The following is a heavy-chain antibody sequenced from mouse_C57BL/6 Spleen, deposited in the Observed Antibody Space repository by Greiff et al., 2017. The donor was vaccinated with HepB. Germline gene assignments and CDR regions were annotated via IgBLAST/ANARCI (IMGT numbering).Heavy chain of an antibody. CDR1: GYTFTSYW. V-gene: IGHV1-7*01. CDR2: INPSSGYT. J-gene: IGHJ4*01. D-gene: IGHD1-1*01. CDR3: ARVGKLITTVVATDAMDY. Sequence: QVQLQQSGAELAKPGASVKLSCKASGYTFTSYWMHWVKQRPGQGLEWIGYINPSSGYTKYNQKFKDKATLTADKSSSTAYMQLSSLTYEDSAVYYCARVGKLITTVVATDAMDYWGQGTSVTVSS.